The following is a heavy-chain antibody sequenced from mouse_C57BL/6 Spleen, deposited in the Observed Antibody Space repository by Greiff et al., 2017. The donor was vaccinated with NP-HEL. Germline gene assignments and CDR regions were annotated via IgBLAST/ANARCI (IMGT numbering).Heavy chain of an antibody. CDR3: THSNYGWYFDV. D-gene: IGHD2-5*01. Sequence: VQLQQSGAELVRPGASVKLSCTASGFNIKDDYMHWVKQRPEQGLEWIGWIDPENGDTEYASKFQGKATITADTSSHTAYLQLSSLTSEDTAVYYCTHSNYGWYFDVWGTGTTVTVSS. V-gene: IGHV14-4*01. CDR2: IDPENGDT. J-gene: IGHJ1*03. CDR1: GFNIKDDY.